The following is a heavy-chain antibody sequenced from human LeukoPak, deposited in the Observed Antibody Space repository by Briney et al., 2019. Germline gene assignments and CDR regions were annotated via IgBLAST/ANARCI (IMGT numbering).Heavy chain of an antibody. CDR3: AGGNGYSRKQTVYYFDY. CDR2: IYHSGST. J-gene: IGHJ4*02. Sequence: KPSETLSLTCAVSGYSISSGYYWGWTRQPPGKGLEWIGSIYHSGSTYYNPSLKSRVTISVDTSKNQFSLKLSSVTAADTAVYYCAGGNGYSRKQTVYYFDYWGQGTLVTVSS. CDR1: GYSISSGYY. D-gene: IGHD6-13*01. V-gene: IGHV4-38-2*01.